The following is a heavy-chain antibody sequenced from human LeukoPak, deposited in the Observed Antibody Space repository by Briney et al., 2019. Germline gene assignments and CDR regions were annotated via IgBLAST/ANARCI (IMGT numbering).Heavy chain of an antibody. V-gene: IGHV3-53*01. J-gene: IGHJ4*02. CDR3: ARGWEWWDY. D-gene: IGHD2-15*01. CDR2: IYNSGTT. Sequence: GGSLRLSCAASGFSVSSNYMSWVRQAPGKGLEWVAVIYNSGTTKYADSVKGRFTIARDSSNNTLYLQMNSLRAGDTAVYYCARGWEWWDYWGQGSLVTVSS. CDR1: GFSVSSNY.